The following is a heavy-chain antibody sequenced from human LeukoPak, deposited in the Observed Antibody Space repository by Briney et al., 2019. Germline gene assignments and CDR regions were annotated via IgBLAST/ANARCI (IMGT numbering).Heavy chain of an antibody. CDR3: VRDGDTSGYTNP. Sequence: PGGSLRLSCEASGFTFSLYWMSWVRQAPGPGLNWVANIKEDGTEQYYVDSVKGRFTISRDNAKNALYLQMNSLRAEGTAIYYCVRDGDTSGYTNPWGQGTLVTVSS. V-gene: IGHV3-7*01. CDR1: GFTFSLYW. D-gene: IGHD3-22*01. CDR2: IKEDGTEQ. J-gene: IGHJ5*02.